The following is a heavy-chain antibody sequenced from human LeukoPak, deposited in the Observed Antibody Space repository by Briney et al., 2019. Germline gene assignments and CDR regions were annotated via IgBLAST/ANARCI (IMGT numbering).Heavy chain of an antibody. Sequence: GSLPLSYAASGFTFSSYEMNWVRQAPGKGLEWVSFISSSGSTVNYVDSVKDRFTISRDNAKNSLYLQMDSLRAEDTAVYYCARWYCDKNICPSYYYGMDVWGQGPATIVS. CDR3: ARWYCDKNICPSYYYGMDV. V-gene: IGHV3-48*03. CDR2: ISSSGSTV. CDR1: GFTFSSYE. D-gene: IGHD2/OR15-2a*01. J-gene: IGHJ6*02.